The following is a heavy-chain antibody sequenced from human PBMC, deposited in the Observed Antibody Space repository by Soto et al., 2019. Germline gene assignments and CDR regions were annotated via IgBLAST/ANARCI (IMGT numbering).Heavy chain of an antibody. CDR1: GGSISSGGYS. D-gene: IGHD6-19*01. V-gene: IGHV4-30-2*01. J-gene: IGHJ4*02. Sequence: LSLTCAVSGGSISSGGYSWSWIRQPPGKGLEWIGYIYHSGSTTYNPSLKSRVTISVDTSKNQFSLKLSSVTAADTAVYYCARDSVAVAGYFDYWGQGILVTVSS. CDR3: ARDSVAVAGYFDY. CDR2: IYHSGST.